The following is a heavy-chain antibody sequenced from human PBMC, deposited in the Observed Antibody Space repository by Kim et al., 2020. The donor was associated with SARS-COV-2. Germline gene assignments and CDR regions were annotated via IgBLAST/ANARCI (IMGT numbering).Heavy chain of an antibody. CDR2: ISAGGGKT. D-gene: IGHD6-19*01. J-gene: IGHJ4*02. CDR3: AKGGWLDD. CDR1: GFTFKRYD. Sequence: GGSLRLSCAASGFTFKRYDMSWVRQAPGKGLEWVSVISAGGGKTNYADSVNGRFTISRDNSMNALYLQVDSLRAEDTAVYYCAKGGWLDDWGQGTPVTVSS. V-gene: IGHV3-23*01.